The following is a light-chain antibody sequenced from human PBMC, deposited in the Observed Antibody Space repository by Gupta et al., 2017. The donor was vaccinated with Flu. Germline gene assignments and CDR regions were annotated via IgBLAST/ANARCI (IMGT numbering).Light chain of an antibody. CDR1: QEISNY. CDR3: QQDDNLPST. CDR2: DAS. Sequence: PSSLSASVRDRVTITCQASQEISNYLNWYQQKPGKAPKLLIYDASKLETGVPSRFSGSGSGTDFTFTISSLQPEDVATYYCQQDDNLPSTFGQGTKLEIK. V-gene: IGKV1-33*01. J-gene: IGKJ2*01.